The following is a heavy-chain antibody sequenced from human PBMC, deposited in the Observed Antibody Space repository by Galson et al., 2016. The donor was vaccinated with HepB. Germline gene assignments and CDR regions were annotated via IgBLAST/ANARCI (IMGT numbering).Heavy chain of an antibody. CDR3: GRDVGP. D-gene: IGHD1-26*01. CDR2: IYSIGTT. J-gene: IGHJ5*02. CDR1: GFTVSNNY. V-gene: IGHV3-53*01. Sequence: SLRLSCAASGFTVSNNYMSWVRQAPGKGLEWVSLIYSIGTTLYADSVKGRFTISRDGSKNTLFLQMNSLRAEDTAMYFCGRDVGPWGPGTLVTVSS.